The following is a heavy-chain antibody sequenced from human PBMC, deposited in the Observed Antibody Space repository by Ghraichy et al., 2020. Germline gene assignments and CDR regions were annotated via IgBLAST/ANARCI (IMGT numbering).Heavy chain of an antibody. J-gene: IGHJ4*02. D-gene: IGHD6-19*01. CDR2: INHSGST. V-gene: IGHV4-34*01. CDR1: GGSFSGYY. Sequence: ESLNISCAVYGGSFSGYYWSWIRQPPGKGLEWIGEINHSGSTNYNPSLKSRVTISVDTSENQFSLKLSSVTAADTAVYYCARRHRIAVAGTFDYWGQGTLVTVSS. CDR3: ARRHRIAVAGTFDY.